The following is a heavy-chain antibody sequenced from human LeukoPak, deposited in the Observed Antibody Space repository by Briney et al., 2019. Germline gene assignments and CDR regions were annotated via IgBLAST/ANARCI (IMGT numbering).Heavy chain of an antibody. CDR2: INHSGST. Sequence: KPSETLPLTCAVYGGSFSGYHWSWIRQPPGKGLEWIGEINHSGSTNYNPSLKSRVTISVDTSKNQFSLKLSSVTAADTAVYYCARVRRYYYGSGSYYNAHYFDYWGQGTLVTVSS. D-gene: IGHD3-10*01. V-gene: IGHV4-34*01. CDR1: GGSFSGYH. J-gene: IGHJ4*02. CDR3: ARVRRYYYGSGSYYNAHYFDY.